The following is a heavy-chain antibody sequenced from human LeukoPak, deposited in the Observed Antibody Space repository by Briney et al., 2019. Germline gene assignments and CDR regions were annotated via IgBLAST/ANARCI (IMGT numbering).Heavy chain of an antibody. V-gene: IGHV3-30*02. CDR1: GFTFSSYG. CDR2: IRYDGSNK. D-gene: IGHD6-19*01. Sequence: GGSLRLSCAASGFTFSSYGMHWVRQAPGKGLEWVAFIRYDGSNKYYADSVKARFTLSRDNSKNTMYLQMNTLRAEDAAVYYCATGYSSGWYGRLDYWGQGTLVTVSS. J-gene: IGHJ4*02. CDR3: ATGYSSGWYGRLDY.